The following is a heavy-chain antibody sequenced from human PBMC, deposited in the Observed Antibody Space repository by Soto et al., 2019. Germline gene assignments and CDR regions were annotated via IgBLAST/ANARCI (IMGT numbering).Heavy chain of an antibody. CDR3: VRDRETRFLYYFDY. D-gene: IGHD3-3*01. V-gene: IGHV3-30-3*01. J-gene: IGHJ4*02. Sequence: GRSLRVSCAASGFTFSSFAMHWVRSAPGKGLEWVAVISYDGSNKYYADAVKGRFTISRDNSKNTLYLQMNSLRAEDTAVYYCVRDRETRFLYYFDYWGQGTMVTVSS. CDR2: ISYDGSNK. CDR1: GFTFSSFA.